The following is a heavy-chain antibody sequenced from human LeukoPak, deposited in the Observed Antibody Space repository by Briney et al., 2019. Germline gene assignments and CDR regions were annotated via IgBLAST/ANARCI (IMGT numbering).Heavy chain of an antibody. J-gene: IGHJ6*02. CDR3: ASPYYGSGITAPDV. V-gene: IGHV1-69*13. Sequence: ASVKVSCKASGNSISNYAVSWVRQAPGQGFEWMGGIIPIFGTANYAQKFQGRVTITADESTSTAYMELSSLRSEDTAVYYCASPYYGSGITAPDVWGQGTTVTVSS. D-gene: IGHD3-10*01. CDR2: IIPIFGTA. CDR1: GNSISNYA.